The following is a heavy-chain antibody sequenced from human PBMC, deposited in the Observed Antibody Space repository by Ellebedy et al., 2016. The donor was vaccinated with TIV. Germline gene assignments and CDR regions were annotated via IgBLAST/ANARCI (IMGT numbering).Heavy chain of an antibody. CDR2: IFTSGSF. CDR1: GGSVSRYF. Sequence: SETLSLXCTVSGGSVSRYFWSWIRQPAGKGLEWIGRIFTSGSFNYNPSLMSRVTMSVVTSKNQISLRLNSVTTAGTAVYYCARVHCSITTCDYYYMDVWGKGTTVTVSS. V-gene: IGHV4-4*07. J-gene: IGHJ6*03. CDR3: ARVHCSITTCDYYYMDV. D-gene: IGHD1-1*01.